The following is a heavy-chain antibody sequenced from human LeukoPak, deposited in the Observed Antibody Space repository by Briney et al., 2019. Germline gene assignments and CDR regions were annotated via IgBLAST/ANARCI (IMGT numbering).Heavy chain of an antibody. Sequence: ETVSLTCTVSGGSISSYYWSWIRQPPGKGLEWIGNIYDSGSTNYNPSLKSRVTISVDTSKNQCSLKLSSVTAADTAVYYCARQSISGSSLSYFDYWGQGTLVNASS. J-gene: IGHJ4*02. D-gene: IGHD3-22*01. CDR1: GGSISSYY. CDR2: IYDSGST. V-gene: IGHV4-59*01. CDR3: ARQSISGSSLSYFDY.